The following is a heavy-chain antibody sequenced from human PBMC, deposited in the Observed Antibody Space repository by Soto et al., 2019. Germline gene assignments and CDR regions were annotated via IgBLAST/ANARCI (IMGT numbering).Heavy chain of an antibody. CDR2: ISGDGSSA. Sequence: GGALRLSCAGSGFTFSGYWMHWVRQVPGKRLVWVSRISGDGSSAHYADFAKGRFTISRDNAKNTVYLQMNSLRVDDTAVYYCARRDWNGGYCDLWGQGIVVTVSS. D-gene: IGHD1-1*01. J-gene: IGHJ4*02. V-gene: IGHV3-74*01. CDR3: ARRDWNGGYCDL. CDR1: GFTFSGYW.